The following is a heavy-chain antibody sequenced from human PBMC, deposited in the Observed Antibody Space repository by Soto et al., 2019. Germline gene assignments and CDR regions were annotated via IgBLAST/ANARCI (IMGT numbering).Heavy chain of an antibody. V-gene: IGHV3-21*01. Sequence: EVQLVESGGGLVKPGGSLSISCTASGFNFSNYGMNWVRQAPGKGLEWVSSISSSSTYISYADSVKGRFTISRDNAENSVYLQMTSLRADDTAVYYCARSDCTSTSCYVVWFDPWGQGTLVTVSS. CDR1: GFNFSNYG. D-gene: IGHD2-2*01. CDR2: ISSSSTYI. J-gene: IGHJ5*02. CDR3: ARSDCTSTSCYVVWFDP.